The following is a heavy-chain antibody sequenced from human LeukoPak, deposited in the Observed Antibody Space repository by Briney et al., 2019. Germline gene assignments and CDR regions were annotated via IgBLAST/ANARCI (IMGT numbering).Heavy chain of an antibody. CDR1: GYTFTSYA. J-gene: IGHJ6*03. D-gene: IGHD6-19*01. CDR2: INPNSGNT. Sequence: APVKASCKAAGYTFTSYAVNWVRQAAGHGLEWMGWINPNSGNTGYAQKFQSRVTMTRDTSLSTAYMELSSPRSADEAVYYCGRSPARQWLSPNYDYLDVWGKGTTVTISS. CDR3: GRSPARQWLSPNYDYLDV. V-gene: IGHV1-8*01.